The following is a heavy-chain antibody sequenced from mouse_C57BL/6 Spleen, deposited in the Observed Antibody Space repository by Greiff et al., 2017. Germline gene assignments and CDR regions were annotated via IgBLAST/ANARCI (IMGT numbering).Heavy chain of an antibody. V-gene: IGHV5-9-1*02. CDR2: ISSGGDYI. CDR1: GFTFSSYA. J-gene: IGHJ2*01. D-gene: IGHD2-4*01. CDR3: TRVWDYDEGDFDY. Sequence: EVKVVESGEGLVKPGGSLKLSCAASGFTFSSYAMSWVRQTPEKRLEWVAYISSGGDYIYYADTVKGRFTISRDNARNTLYLQMSSLKSEDTAMYYCTRVWDYDEGDFDYWGQGTTLTVSS.